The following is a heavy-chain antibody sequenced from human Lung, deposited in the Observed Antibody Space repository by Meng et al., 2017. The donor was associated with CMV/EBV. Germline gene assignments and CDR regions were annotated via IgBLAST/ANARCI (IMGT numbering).Heavy chain of an antibody. J-gene: IGHJ4*02. CDR2: VVPLFGTA. CDR1: GNVFSTFA. CDR3: ARDVPRAGGAGSQFDF. V-gene: IGHV1-69*01. Sequence: SGNVFSTFAISWLRHAPGTGLEWMGGVVPLFGTANYAQKFQGRVTITADASTTTAYMELRSLKSEDTAIYFCARDVPRAGGAGSQFDFWGQGTLVTVSS. D-gene: IGHD6-13*01.